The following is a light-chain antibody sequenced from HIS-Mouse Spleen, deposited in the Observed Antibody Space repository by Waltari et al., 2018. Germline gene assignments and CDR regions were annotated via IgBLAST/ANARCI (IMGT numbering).Light chain of an antibody. CDR2: EGS. CDR1: SSDVGSYNL. Sequence: QSALTQPASVSGSPGQSITISCTGTSSDVGSYNLVSWYQQHPGKAPKLMIYEGSKRPSGVSNRFSSSKSGNTAFLTISGLQAEDEADYYCCSYAGSSTYVFGTGTKVTVL. CDR3: CSYAGSSTYV. J-gene: IGLJ1*01. V-gene: IGLV2-23*01.